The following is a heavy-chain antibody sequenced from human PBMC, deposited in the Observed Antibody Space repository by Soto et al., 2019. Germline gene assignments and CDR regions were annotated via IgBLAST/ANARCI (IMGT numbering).Heavy chain of an antibody. J-gene: IGHJ5*02. Sequence: SVKVSCKASGGTFSSYAISWVRQAPGQGLEWMGGIIPIFGTANYAQKFQGRVTITADESTSTAYMELSSLRSEDTAVYYCARDRNKDNWFDPWGQGTLVTVSS. CDR3: ARDRNKDNWFDP. V-gene: IGHV1-69*13. CDR2: IIPIFGTA. CDR1: GGTFSSYA.